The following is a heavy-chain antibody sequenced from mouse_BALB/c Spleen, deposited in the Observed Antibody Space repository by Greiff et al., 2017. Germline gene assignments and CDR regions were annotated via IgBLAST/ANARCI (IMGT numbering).Heavy chain of an antibody. CDR1: GFTFSSFG. Sequence: EVQGVESGGGLVKPGGSLKLSCAASGFTFSSFGMHWVRQAPEKGLEWVAYISSGSSTIYYADTVKGRFTISGDNPKNTLFLQMTSLRSEDTAMYYCARDYYGNYVGYWGQGTTLTVSS. CDR2: ISSGSSTI. D-gene: IGHD2-1*01. V-gene: IGHV5-17*02. J-gene: IGHJ2*01. CDR3: ARDYYGNYVGY.